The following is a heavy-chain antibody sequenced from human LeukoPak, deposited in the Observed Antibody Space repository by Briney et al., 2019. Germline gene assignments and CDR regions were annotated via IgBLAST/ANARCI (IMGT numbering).Heavy chain of an antibody. J-gene: IGHJ5*02. D-gene: IGHD3-22*01. V-gene: IGHV3-48*01. CDR2: ISSSSSTI. Sequence: GGSLRLSCAASGFTFSSYSTNWVRQAPGKGLEWVSYISSSSSTIYYADSVKGRFTISRDNAKNSLYLQMNSLRAEDTAVYYCAKDPYDSSGYQNWFDPWGQGTLVTVSS. CDR1: GFTFSSYS. CDR3: AKDPYDSSGYQNWFDP.